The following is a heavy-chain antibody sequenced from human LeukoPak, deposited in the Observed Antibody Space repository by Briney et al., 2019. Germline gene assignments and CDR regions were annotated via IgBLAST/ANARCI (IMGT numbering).Heavy chain of an antibody. Sequence: GGSLRLSCAASGFTFSSYAMSWVRQAPGKGLEWVSVIYSGGSTYYADSVKGRFTISRDNSKNTLYLQMNSLRAEDTAVYYCARENYYGSGSYEYYFDYWGQGTLVTVSS. CDR1: GFTFSSYA. J-gene: IGHJ4*02. D-gene: IGHD3-10*01. CDR3: ARENYYGSGSYEYYFDY. V-gene: IGHV3-66*01. CDR2: IYSGGST.